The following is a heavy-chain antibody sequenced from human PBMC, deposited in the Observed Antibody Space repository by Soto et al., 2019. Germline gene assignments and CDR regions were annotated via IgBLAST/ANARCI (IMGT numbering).Heavy chain of an antibody. CDR3: ARRNSDYSSVWSDAFDI. CDR1: GFTFSSCA. J-gene: IGHJ3*02. Sequence: QVQLVESGGGVVQPGRSLRLSCAASGFTFSSCAMHWVRQAPGKGPEWVAVISYDGSSKTYADSVKGQFTISRDNSKNSLFLQMNNLRPEDTAVYYCARRNSDYSSVWSDAFDIWGQGTMVTVSS. D-gene: IGHD6-19*01. V-gene: IGHV3-30-3*01. CDR2: ISYDGSSK.